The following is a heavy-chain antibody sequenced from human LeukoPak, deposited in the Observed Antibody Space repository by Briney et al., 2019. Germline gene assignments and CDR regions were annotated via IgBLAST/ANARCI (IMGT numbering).Heavy chain of an antibody. CDR3: ARGRGVTHY. D-gene: IGHD2-8*01. V-gene: IGHV4-34*01. Sequence: SETLSLTCAVYGGSFGGYYWSWIRQPPGKGLEWIGEINHSGSTNYNPSLKSRVTISVDTSKNQFSLKLSSVTAADTAVYYCARGRGVTHYWGQGTLVTVSS. J-gene: IGHJ4*02. CDR1: GGSFGGYY. CDR2: INHSGST.